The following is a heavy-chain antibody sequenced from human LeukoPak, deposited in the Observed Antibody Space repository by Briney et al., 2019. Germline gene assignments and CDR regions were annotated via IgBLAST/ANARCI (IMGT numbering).Heavy chain of an antibody. J-gene: IGHJ4*02. V-gene: IGHV4-59*08. CDR1: GGSISSYY. CDR2: IYYSGST. D-gene: IGHD6-13*01. CDR3: AIHSTQQQLDLLHVEY. Sequence: SETLSLTCTVSGGSISSYYWSWIRQPPGKGLEWIGYIYYSGSTNYNPSLKSRVTISVDTSKNQFSLKLSSVTAADTAVYYCAIHSTQQQLDLLHVEYWGQGTLVTVYS.